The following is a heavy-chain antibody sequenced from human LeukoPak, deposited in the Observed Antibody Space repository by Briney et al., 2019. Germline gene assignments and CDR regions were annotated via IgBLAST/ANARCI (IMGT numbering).Heavy chain of an antibody. D-gene: IGHD6-19*01. Sequence: VASVKVSCKASGGTFSSYAISWVRQAPGQGLEWMGRIIPILGIANYAQKFQGRVTITADKSTSTAYMELSSLRSEDTAAYYCARGRRTIAVAGTDAFDIWGQGTMVTVSS. CDR1: GGTFSSYA. CDR2: IIPILGIA. V-gene: IGHV1-69*04. CDR3: ARGRRTIAVAGTDAFDI. J-gene: IGHJ3*02.